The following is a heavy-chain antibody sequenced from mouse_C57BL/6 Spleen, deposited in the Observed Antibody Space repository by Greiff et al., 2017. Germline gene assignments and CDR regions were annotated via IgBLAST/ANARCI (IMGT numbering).Heavy chain of an antibody. J-gene: IGHJ2*01. D-gene: IGHD1-1*01. V-gene: IGHV1-61*01. CDR2: IYPSDSET. CDR3: ARGGTTVVDFDY. Sequence: QVQLQQPGAELVRPGSSVKLSCKASGYTFTSYWMDWVKQRPGQGLEWIGNIYPSDSETHYNQKFKDKATLTVDKSSSTAYMPLSSLTSEDSAVYYCARGGTTVVDFDYWGQGTTLTVSS. CDR1: GYTFTSYW.